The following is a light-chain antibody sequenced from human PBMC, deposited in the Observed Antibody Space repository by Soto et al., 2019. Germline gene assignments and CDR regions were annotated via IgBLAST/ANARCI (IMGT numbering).Light chain of an antibody. CDR2: DAS. CDR3: QQCSSWPLT. Sequence: EIVLTQSPATLSLSPGERATLSCRASQSVSSNLAWYQQKHGQAPRLLIYDASNRVTGIPARFGGSGSGTDFTLTISSLEPEDFAVYYCQQCSSWPLTFGGGTKVEIK. CDR1: QSVSSN. J-gene: IGKJ4*01. V-gene: IGKV3-11*01.